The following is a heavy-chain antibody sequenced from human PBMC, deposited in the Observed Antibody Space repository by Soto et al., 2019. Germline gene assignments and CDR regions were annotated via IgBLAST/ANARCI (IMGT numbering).Heavy chain of an antibody. CDR1: GFTFSSYG. CDR3: AKARNALWFGELLFDY. D-gene: IGHD3-10*01. Sequence: QVQLVESGGGVVQPGRSLRLSCAASGFTFSSYGMHWVRQAPGKGLEWVAVISYDGSNKYYADSVKGRFTISRDNSKNTLYLQMNSLRAEDTAVYYCAKARNALWFGELLFDYWGQGTLVTVSS. CDR2: ISYDGSNK. V-gene: IGHV3-30*18. J-gene: IGHJ4*02.